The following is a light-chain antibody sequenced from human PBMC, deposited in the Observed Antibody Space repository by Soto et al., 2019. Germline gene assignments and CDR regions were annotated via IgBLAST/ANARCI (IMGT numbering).Light chain of an antibody. Sequence: QPVLTQSPSASASLGASVKLTCTLSSGHSSYAIAWHQQQPEKGPRYLMKLNSDGSHSKGDGIPDRFSGSSYGAERYLTISSLQSEDEADYYCQTWGTGLLVFGGGTQLTVL. CDR3: QTWGTGLLV. CDR2: LNSDGSH. V-gene: IGLV4-69*01. J-gene: IGLJ3*02. CDR1: SGHSSYA.